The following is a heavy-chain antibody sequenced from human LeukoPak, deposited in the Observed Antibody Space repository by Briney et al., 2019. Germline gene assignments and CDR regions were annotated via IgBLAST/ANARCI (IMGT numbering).Heavy chain of an antibody. Sequence: GGSLRLSCAASGFTVSSNYMSWVRQAPGKGLEWVSAISGSGGSTYYADSVKGRFTISRDNSKNTLYLQMNSLRAEDTAVYYCAKMSATYYDFWSGSPAPGIFDYWGQGTLVTVSS. CDR1: GFTVSSNY. CDR3: AKMSATYYDFWSGSPAPGIFDY. CDR2: ISGSGGST. J-gene: IGHJ4*02. V-gene: IGHV3-23*01. D-gene: IGHD3-3*01.